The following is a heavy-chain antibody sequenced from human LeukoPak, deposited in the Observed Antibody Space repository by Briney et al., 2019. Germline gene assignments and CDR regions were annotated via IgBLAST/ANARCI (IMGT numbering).Heavy chain of an antibody. CDR1: GGSLSSSGYY. CDR3: ARVGSRGYGDYDD. CDR2: IYYIGTT. J-gene: IGHJ4*02. D-gene: IGHD4-17*01. V-gene: IGHV4-31*03. Sequence: PSETLSLTCTVSGGSLSSSGYYWNWIRQHPGKGLEWIRYIYYIGTTYYNPSLKSRVTMSVDTLKNEFSLKLTSVTAADTAVYYCARVGSRGYGDYDDWGQGTLVTVSS.